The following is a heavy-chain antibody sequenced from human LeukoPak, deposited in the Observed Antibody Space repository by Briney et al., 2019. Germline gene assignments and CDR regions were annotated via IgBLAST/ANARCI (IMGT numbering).Heavy chain of an antibody. Sequence: SETLSLTCAVYGGSFSGYYWSWIRQPPGKGLEWIGEINHNGSTNYNPSLKSRVTISVDTSKNQFSLKLSSVTAADTAVYYCARGGIAAAGTDYWGQGTLVTVSS. CDR1: GGSFSGYY. CDR3: ARGGIAAAGTDY. J-gene: IGHJ4*02. CDR2: INHNGST. V-gene: IGHV4-34*01. D-gene: IGHD6-13*01.